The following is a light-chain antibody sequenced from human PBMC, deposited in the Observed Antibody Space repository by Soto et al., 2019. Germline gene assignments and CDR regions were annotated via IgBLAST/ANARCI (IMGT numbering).Light chain of an antibody. CDR3: QQYDNWPPT. CDR2: GAS. V-gene: IGKV3D-15*01. CDR1: QSVNSN. J-gene: IGKJ1*01. Sequence: EIVMTQSPGTLSVSPGERVTLSCRASQSVNSNLAWYQQKPGQAHRLLIYGASTRATGIPARFSGSGSATEFTLTISSLQSEDFAVYYCQQYDNWPPTFGQGTKVEVK.